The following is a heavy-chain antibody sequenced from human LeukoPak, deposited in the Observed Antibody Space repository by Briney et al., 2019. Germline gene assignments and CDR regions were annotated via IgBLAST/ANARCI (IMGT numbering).Heavy chain of an antibody. CDR2: ISGSGGST. J-gene: IGHJ3*02. CDR1: GFTFSNYA. V-gene: IGHV3-23*01. D-gene: IGHD6-13*01. Sequence: GGSLRLSCAASGFTFSNYAMSWVRQAPGKGLEWVSAISGSGGSTYYADSVKGRFTISRDNSKNTLYLQMNSLRAEDTAVYYCAKDLGGSSWSHDAFDIWGQGTMVTVSS. CDR3: AKDLGGSSWSHDAFDI.